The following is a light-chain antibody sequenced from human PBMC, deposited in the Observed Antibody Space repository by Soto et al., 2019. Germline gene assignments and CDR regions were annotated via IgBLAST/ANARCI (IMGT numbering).Light chain of an antibody. CDR3: CSYVSSKTYL. CDR2: DVA. J-gene: IGLJ1*01. Sequence: QSALTQPASVSDSPGQSITISCTGTSSDVGGSNFVSWYQQHPGKPPKLIIYDVANRPSGVSNRFSGSKSDNTASLTISGLQTEDEADYYCCSYVSSKTYLFGTGTKLTVL. CDR1: SSDVGGSNF. V-gene: IGLV2-14*03.